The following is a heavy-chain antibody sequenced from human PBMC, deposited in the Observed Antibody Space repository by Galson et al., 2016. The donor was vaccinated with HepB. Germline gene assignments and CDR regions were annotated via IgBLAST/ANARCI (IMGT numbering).Heavy chain of an antibody. CDR2: ITPDHGNT. CDR1: GYTFSSYP. V-gene: IGHV1-46*01. CDR3: ARDKERWVKYDYYFGMDV. Sequence: SVKVSCKASGYTFSSYPIHWVRQAPGQGLEWMGIITPDHGNTVYAQKFQGSVTMTSDTSTSTVYMEVSSLRSEHTAVYYCARDKERWVKYDYYFGMDVWGQGTTVTVSS. D-gene: IGHD5-24*01. J-gene: IGHJ6*02.